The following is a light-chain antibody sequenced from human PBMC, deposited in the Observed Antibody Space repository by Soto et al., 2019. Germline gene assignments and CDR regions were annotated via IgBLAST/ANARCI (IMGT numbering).Light chain of an antibody. Sequence: DIQMTQSPSTLSASVGGRVTITCRASQSVGTWVAWYQQKPGTVPKLLIYATSNLQSGVPSRFSGRGFGTDFTLTISSLQPEDFATYYCQQSLTTPSFGQGTRLEIK. J-gene: IGKJ5*01. CDR3: QQSLTTPS. CDR2: ATS. V-gene: IGKV1-39*01. CDR1: QSVGTW.